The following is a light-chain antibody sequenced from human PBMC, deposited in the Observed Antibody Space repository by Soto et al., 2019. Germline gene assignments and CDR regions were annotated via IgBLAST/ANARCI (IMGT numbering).Light chain of an antibody. CDR1: QGISSY. V-gene: IGKV1-8*01. CDR2: AAS. CDR3: QQYYSYPWT. Sequence: AIRMTPSPSSFSASTVDRVTITCRASQGISSYLAWYQQKPGKAPKLLIYAASTLQSGVPSRFSGSGSGTDFTLTISCLQSKDFATYYCQQYYSYPWTFGQGTKVDI. J-gene: IGKJ1*01.